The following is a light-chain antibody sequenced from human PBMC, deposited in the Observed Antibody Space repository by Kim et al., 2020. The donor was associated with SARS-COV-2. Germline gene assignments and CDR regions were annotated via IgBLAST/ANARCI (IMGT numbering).Light chain of an antibody. CDR2: GVS. CDR1: QAISNS. J-gene: IGKJ1*01. Sequence: AVVGDRVTITCRASQAISNSVAWFQQKPGSIPKLLIYGVSTLQSGVPSRFSGSGSGTDFTLTISSLQPEDVATYYCQKYDSAPWTFGQGTKVEIK. CDR3: QKYDSAPWT. V-gene: IGKV1-27*01.